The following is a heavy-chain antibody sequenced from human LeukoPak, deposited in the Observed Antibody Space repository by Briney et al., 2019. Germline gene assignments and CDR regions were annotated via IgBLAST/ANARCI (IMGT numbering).Heavy chain of an antibody. D-gene: IGHD4/OR15-4a*01. CDR2: INLDGSQK. CDR1: GFTVFNYW. Sequence: GSLRLSCAASGFTVFNYWMSWVRQAPGKGLEWVAHINLDGSQKYYVDSLKGRFTISRDNAKNSLYLQMNSLRAEDTAVYYCARDVDYANPRHDYWGQGTLVTVSS. V-gene: IGHV3-7*01. J-gene: IGHJ4*02. CDR3: ARDVDYANPRHDY.